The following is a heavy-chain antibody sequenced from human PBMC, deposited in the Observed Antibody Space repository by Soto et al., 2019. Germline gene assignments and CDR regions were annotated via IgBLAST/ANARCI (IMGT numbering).Heavy chain of an antibody. CDR2: ISAYNGNT. CDR3: GGDEIGSGYYGATLGY. D-gene: IGHD3-22*01. V-gene: IGHV1-18*01. Sequence: QVQLVQSGAEVKKPGASVKVSCKASGYTFTSYGISWVRQAPGQGLEWMGWISAYNGNTKYAQKLQGRVTMTTDTSSSTAYMELRSMGSDETAVYCCGGDEIGSGYYGATLGYWGQGTLVTVSS. CDR1: GYTFTSYG. J-gene: IGHJ4*02.